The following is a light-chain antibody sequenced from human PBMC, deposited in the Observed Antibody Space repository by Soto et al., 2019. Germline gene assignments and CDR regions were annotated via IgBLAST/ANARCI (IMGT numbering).Light chain of an antibody. CDR1: ISDVGRFDV. J-gene: IGLJ1*01. V-gene: IGLV2-23*01. Sequence: QSVLTPVASVSGSLGQSFTISCTGTISDVGRFDVVSWYQQHPGQVPKLNIYESSRRPSGVSSRFSGSKSGNTASLTISGLQAEDEADYYCCAYVKSRSYVFGSGTKATVL. CDR3: CAYVKSRSYV. CDR2: ESS.